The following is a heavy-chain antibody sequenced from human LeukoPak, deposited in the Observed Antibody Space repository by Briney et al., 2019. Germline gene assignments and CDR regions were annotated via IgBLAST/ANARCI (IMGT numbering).Heavy chain of an antibody. Sequence: SETLSLTCTVSGGSISSGGYYWSWIRQHPGKGLEWIGYVYYSGSTYYNPSLKSRVTISVDTSKNQFSLKLSSVTAADTAVYYCARDNGDYYFDYWGQGTLVTVSS. CDR2: VYYSGST. CDR3: ARDNGDYYFDY. J-gene: IGHJ4*02. V-gene: IGHV4-31*03. CDR1: GGSISSGGYY. D-gene: IGHD4-17*01.